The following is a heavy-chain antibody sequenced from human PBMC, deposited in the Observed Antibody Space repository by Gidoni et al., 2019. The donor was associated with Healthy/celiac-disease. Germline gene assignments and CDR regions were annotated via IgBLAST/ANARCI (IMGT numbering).Heavy chain of an antibody. J-gene: IGHJ6*03. Sequence: QVQLVESGGGVVQPGRSLRLSCAASGFTFSSYAMHWVRQAPGKGLEWVAVISYDGSNKYYADSVKGRFTISRDNSKNTLYLQMNSLRAEDTAVYYCAREFREYSSGDYMDVWGKGTTVTVSS. D-gene: IGHD6-19*01. V-gene: IGHV3-30-3*01. CDR2: ISYDGSNK. CDR3: AREFREYSSGDYMDV. CDR1: GFTFSSYA.